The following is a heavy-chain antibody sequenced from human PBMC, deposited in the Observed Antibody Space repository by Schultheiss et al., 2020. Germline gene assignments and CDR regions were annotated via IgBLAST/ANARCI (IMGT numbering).Heavy chain of an antibody. V-gene: IGHV4-61*08. CDR3: AREGRYYGSGSYLNWFDP. Sequence: SATLSLTCTVSGGSISSGGYYWSWIRQPPGKGLEWIGYIYYSGSTNYNPSLKSRVTISVDTSKNQFSLKLSSVTAADTAVYYCAREGRYYGSGSYLNWFDPWGQGTLVT. CDR1: GGSISSGGYY. J-gene: IGHJ5*02. D-gene: IGHD3-10*01. CDR2: IYYSGST.